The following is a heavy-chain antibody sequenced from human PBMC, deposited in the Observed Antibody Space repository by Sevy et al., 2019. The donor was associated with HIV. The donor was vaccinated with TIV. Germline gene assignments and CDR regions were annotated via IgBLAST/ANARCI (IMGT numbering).Heavy chain of an antibody. D-gene: IGHD3-9*01. CDR2: ISSSSSTI. V-gene: IGHV3-48*01. J-gene: IGHJ6*03. CDR1: GFTFSSYS. CDR3: ARVSILTGYYPRPYYYYMDV. Sequence: GGSLRLSCAASGFTFSSYSMNWVRQAPGKGLEWVSYISSSSSTIYYAYSVKGRFTISRDNAKNSLYLQMNSLRAEDTAVYYCARVSILTGYYPRPYYYYMDVWGKGTTVTVSS.